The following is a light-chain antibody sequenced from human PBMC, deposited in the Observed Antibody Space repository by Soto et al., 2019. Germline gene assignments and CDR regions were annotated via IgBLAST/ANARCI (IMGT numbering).Light chain of an antibody. CDR3: QQYNLGYT. CDR2: DAA. V-gene: IGKV1-5*01. CDR1: QSINKW. Sequence: IQMTQSPSTLSASVGDRVTITCRASQSINKWVAWFQQQSGRAPKLLLYDAATLQSGVPSRFSGTGSGTDFSLTISSLQPEDLATYDGQQYNLGYTFGQGTRLDIK. J-gene: IGKJ2*01.